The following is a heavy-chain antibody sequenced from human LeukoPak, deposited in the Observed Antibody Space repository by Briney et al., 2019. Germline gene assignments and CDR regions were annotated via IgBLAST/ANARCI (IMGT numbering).Heavy chain of an antibody. Sequence: GGSLRLSFLASGYTFSSYSINWVRQAPAKGREWVSSISVRSNYIYYADSVRGRFRISRDDARDSLYLQMNSLRAEDTAVYYCVRLRRNSDTSGFYYYYDFWGQGTLVTVSS. CDR1: GYTFSSYS. J-gene: IGHJ4*02. D-gene: IGHD3-22*01. CDR2: ISVRSNYI. CDR3: VRLRRNSDTSGFYYYYDF. V-gene: IGHV3-21*01.